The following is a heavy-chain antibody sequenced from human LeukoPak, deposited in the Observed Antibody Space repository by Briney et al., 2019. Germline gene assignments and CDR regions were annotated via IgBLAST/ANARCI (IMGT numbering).Heavy chain of an antibody. CDR1: VYSLSSGYY. CDR2: IYHSGST. J-gene: IGHJ4*02. CDR3: ATLPGEGSGWYYFDY. Sequence: PSETPSLTCAVSVYSLSSGYYWGWIRQPPGKGLEWIGSIYHSGSTYYNPSLKSRVTTSVDTSKNQFSLKLSSVTAADTAVYYCATLPGEGSGWYYFDYWGQGILVTVSS. V-gene: IGHV4-38-2*01. D-gene: IGHD6-19*01.